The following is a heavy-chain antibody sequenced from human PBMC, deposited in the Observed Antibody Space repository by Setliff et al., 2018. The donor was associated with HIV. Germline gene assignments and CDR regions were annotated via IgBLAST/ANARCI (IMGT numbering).Heavy chain of an antibody. J-gene: IGHJ4*02. D-gene: IGHD3-10*01. CDR3: GRAPPPENYSGGFYYFDF. V-gene: IGHV4-59*01. Sequence: PSETLSLTCTVSGGSIDGYYWAWIRQTPGKGLQWIGYISDSGSTVNNPSLKSRVAISIATPTNQFFLQLTSVTAADTATYYCGRAPPPENYSGGFYYFDFWGQGALVTVSS. CDR2: ISDSGST. CDR1: GGSIDGYY.